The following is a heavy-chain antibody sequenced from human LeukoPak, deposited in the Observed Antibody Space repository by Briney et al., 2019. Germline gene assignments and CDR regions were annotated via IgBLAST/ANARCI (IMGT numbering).Heavy chain of an antibody. D-gene: IGHD4-17*01. Sequence: GGSLRHSRAGSGFTFSGYSMIWVRQAPGEGREWVSSICSSNSYICYADSVKGRFTISRDNAKNSLYLQMNSLRAEDTAVYYCARDSPTARLGYWGQGTLVTDSS. J-gene: IGHJ4*02. CDR1: GFTFSGYS. CDR2: ICSSNSYI. CDR3: ARDSPTARLGY. V-gene: IGHV3-21*01.